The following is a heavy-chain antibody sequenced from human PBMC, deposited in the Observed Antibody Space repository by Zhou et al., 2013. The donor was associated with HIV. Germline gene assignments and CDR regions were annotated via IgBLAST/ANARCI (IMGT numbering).Heavy chain of an antibody. CDR2: VIPMFGTE. CDR3: ARDGYSSSWYDFDY. Sequence: QVHLVQSGAEVKKPGSSVTVSCKASGGTFKNYAITWVRQAPGQALEWMGKVIPMFGTESYGPKFHGRVTLTTDDSTSTTYMRMHSLTGDDTAVYYCARDGYSSSWYDFDYWGQGTLVTVSS. V-gene: IGHV1-69*05. J-gene: IGHJ4*02. CDR1: GGTFKNYA. D-gene: IGHD6-13*01.